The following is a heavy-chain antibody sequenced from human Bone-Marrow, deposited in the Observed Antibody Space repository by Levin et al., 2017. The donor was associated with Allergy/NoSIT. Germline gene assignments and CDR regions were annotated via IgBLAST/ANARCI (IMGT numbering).Heavy chain of an antibody. D-gene: IGHD3-3*01. J-gene: IGHJ6*03. CDR2: ISRGGSTM. Sequence: GGSLRLSCAASGFTFSNYEMNWVRQAPGKGLEWISYISRGGSTMYYADSVRGRFTISRDDANNSLFLQMKSLRAEDTAVYYCSREGSGYYSRHYYYMDVWGKGTTVTVSS. CDR3: SREGSGYYSRHYYYMDV. CDR1: GFTFSNYE. V-gene: IGHV3-48*03.